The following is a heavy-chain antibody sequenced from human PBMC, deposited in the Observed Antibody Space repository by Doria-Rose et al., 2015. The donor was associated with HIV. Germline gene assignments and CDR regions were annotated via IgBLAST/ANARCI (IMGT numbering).Heavy chain of an antibody. Sequence: ESGPVLVKPTETLTLTCTVSGVSLSSPGMGVSWIRQPPGKALEWLANIFSDDERYYKTSLKSRLTISRGTSKSQVVVTMTDMDRVGTATYYCARIKSSRWYHKYYFDFWGQGTLVIVSA. J-gene: IGHJ4*02. CDR1: GVSLSSPGMG. D-gene: IGHD6-13*01. CDR3: ARIKSSRWYHKYYFDF. CDR2: IFSDDER. V-gene: IGHV2-26*01.